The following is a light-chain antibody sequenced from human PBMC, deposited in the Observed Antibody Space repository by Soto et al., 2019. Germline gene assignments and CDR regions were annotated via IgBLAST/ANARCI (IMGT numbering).Light chain of an antibody. V-gene: IGLV2-14*01. J-gene: IGLJ1*01. CDR2: EVR. CDR3: CSYTRTSNHYF. CDR1: SSDIGGYDY. Sequence: QSALTRPASLSGSPGQSITISCTGTSSDIGGYDYVSWYQQRPGKAPKLMIYEVRYRPSGVSNRFSGSKSGNTATLTISGLQAEDEADYYCCSYTRTSNHYFFGRGTRSPS.